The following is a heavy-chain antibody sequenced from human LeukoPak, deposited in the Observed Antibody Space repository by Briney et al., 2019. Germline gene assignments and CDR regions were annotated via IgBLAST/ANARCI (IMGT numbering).Heavy chain of an antibody. D-gene: IGHD1-26*01. CDR3: ARTSYVTGSSDLDY. V-gene: IGHV3-30-3*01. Sequence: GGSLRLSCAAPRVTFNIYAMHWVRQAPGKGLEWVAVISYDGSKTYYADSVKGRFTISRDNSKNTLYLQMNSLRAEDTALYYCARTSYVTGSSDLDYWAQGTLVTVSS. CDR2: ISYDGSKT. J-gene: IGHJ4*02. CDR1: RVTFNIYA.